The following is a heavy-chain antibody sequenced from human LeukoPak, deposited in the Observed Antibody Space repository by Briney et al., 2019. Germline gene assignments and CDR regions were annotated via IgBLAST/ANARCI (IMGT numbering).Heavy chain of an antibody. Sequence: PSETLSLTCTVSGGSISSGGYYWRWIRQHPGKGLEWIGYIYYSGSTYYNPSLKSRVTISVDTSKNQFSLKLSSVTAADTAVYYCARTRGYSGYDSPRFDYWGQGTLVTVSS. D-gene: IGHD5-12*01. CDR3: ARTRGYSGYDSPRFDY. CDR2: IYYSGST. CDR1: GGSISSGGYY. V-gene: IGHV4-31*03. J-gene: IGHJ4*02.